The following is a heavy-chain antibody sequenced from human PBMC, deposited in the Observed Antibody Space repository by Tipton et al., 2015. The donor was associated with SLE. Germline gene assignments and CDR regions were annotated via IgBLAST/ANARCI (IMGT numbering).Heavy chain of an antibody. CDR3: ARTLRGGSSDY. CDR2: VNRGGTT. CDR1: GASLDNYY. J-gene: IGHJ4*02. D-gene: IGHD2-15*01. Sequence: TLSLTCAVYGASLDNYYWTWIRQAPGKGLEWIGEVNRGGTTKYNPSLKSRVTLSEDTSKNQFSLKLSSVTAADTAVYYCARTLRGGSSDYWGQGTLVTVSS. V-gene: IGHV4-34*01.